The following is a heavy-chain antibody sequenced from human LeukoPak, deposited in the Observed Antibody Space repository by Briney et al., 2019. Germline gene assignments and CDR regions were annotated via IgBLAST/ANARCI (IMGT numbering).Heavy chain of an antibody. CDR1: GGSISRGGYS. Sequence: SETFSLTCAVSGGSISRGGYSWSWIRQPPGKGLEWIGYIYHSGSTYYNPSLKSRVTISVDRSKNQFSLKLSSVTAADTAVYYCARAIYYDSSGFDYWGQGTLVTVSS. D-gene: IGHD3-22*01. CDR2: IYHSGST. CDR3: ARAIYYDSSGFDY. J-gene: IGHJ4*02. V-gene: IGHV4-30-2*01.